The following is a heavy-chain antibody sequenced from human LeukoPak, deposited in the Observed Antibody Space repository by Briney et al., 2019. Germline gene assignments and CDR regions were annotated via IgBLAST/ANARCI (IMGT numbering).Heavy chain of an antibody. V-gene: IGHV3-9*03. CDR3: AKSSGSYLPSAFDI. J-gene: IGHJ3*02. Sequence: GGSLRLSCAASGFTFDDYAMHWVRQAPGKGLEWVSGISWNSGSIGYADSVKGRFTISRDNAKNSLYLQMNSLRAEDMALYYCAKSSGSYLPSAFDIWGQGTMVTVSS. CDR1: GFTFDDYA. CDR2: ISWNSGSI. D-gene: IGHD1-26*01.